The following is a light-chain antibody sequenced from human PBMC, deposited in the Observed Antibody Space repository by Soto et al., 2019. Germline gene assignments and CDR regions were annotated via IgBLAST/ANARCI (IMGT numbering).Light chain of an antibody. CDR3: AAWDDSLSGWV. V-gene: IGLV1-47*01. J-gene: IGLJ3*02. Sequence: QLVLTQPPSASVTPGQRVTISCSGSSSTIGSNYVFWYQQLPGTAPKLLIYRNNQRPSGVPDRFSGSKSGTSASLAISGLRSEDEADYYCAAWDDSLSGWVFGGGTKLTVL. CDR2: RNN. CDR1: SSTIGSNY.